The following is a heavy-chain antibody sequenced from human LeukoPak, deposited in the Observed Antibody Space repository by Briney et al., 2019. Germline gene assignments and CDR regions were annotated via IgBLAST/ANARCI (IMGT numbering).Heavy chain of an antibody. J-gene: IGHJ6*03. CDR1: GGSISSYY. Sequence: KPSETLSLTCTVSGGSISSYYWSWIRQPPGKGLEWIGYIYYSGSTNYNPSLKSRVTISVDTSKNQFSLKLSSVTAADTAVYYCARSVEGYCGGGSCYSYYYYMDVWGKGTTVTVSS. CDR2: IYYSGST. D-gene: IGHD2-15*01. CDR3: ARSVEGYCGGGSCYSYYYYMDV. V-gene: IGHV4-59*01.